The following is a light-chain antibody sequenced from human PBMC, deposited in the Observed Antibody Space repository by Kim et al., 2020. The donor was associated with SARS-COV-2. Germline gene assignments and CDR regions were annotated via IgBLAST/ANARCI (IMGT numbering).Light chain of an antibody. CDR2: WAS. V-gene: IGKV4-1*01. Sequence: DIVMTQSPDSLAVSLGERATINCRSSQSVLYSTNNKNYLAWYQQKPGQPPKLLLYWASTRESGVPDRFSGSGSGTDFTPTISSLQAEDVAVYYCQQCYSTPYTFGQGTKLEI. J-gene: IGKJ2*01. CDR1: QSVLYSTNNKNY. CDR3: QQCYSTPYT.